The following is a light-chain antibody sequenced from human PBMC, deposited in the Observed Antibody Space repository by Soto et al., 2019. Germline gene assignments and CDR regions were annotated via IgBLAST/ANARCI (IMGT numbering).Light chain of an antibody. CDR3: SSYTSSSTLL. J-gene: IGLJ1*01. CDR1: SSDVGGYEY. V-gene: IGLV2-14*01. Sequence: QSALTQPASASGSAGQSITISCTGTSSDVGGYEYVSWYQQHPGRAPKLMIYEVSNRPSGVSNRFSGSKSGNTASLTISGLQAVDEADYYCSSYTSSSTLLFGTGTKVTVL. CDR2: EVS.